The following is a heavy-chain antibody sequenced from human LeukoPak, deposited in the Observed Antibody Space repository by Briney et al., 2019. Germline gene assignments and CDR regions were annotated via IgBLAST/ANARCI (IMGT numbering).Heavy chain of an antibody. CDR2: IGVSGDDP. Sequence: GGSLRLSRAASEFNFSNHAMAWVRQAPGKWLEWVSSIGVSGDDPYYADSEEGRFTISRDNVNNTLFLQMNSLRAEDTAVYYCAKYYYGSGTSRWFDPWGQGTLVTVSS. CDR3: AKYYYGSGTSRWFDP. V-gene: IGHV3-23*01. CDR1: EFNFSNHA. D-gene: IGHD3-10*01. J-gene: IGHJ5*02.